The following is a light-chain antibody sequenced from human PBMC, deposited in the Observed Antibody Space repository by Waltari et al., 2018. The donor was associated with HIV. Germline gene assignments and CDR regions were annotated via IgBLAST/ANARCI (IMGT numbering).Light chain of an antibody. J-gene: IGKJ2*01. CDR1: QSFLYSSSNKNS. CDR3: QQYYNTPYT. V-gene: IGKV4-1*01. Sequence: DIVMTQSPDSLTVSLGERATINCKSSQSFLYSSSNKNSLAWYQQKPGQPPKLLIYWASTREPGVPDRFSGSGSGTVFTLTISSLQAEDVAVYYCQQYYNTPYTFGQGTKLEIK. CDR2: WAS.